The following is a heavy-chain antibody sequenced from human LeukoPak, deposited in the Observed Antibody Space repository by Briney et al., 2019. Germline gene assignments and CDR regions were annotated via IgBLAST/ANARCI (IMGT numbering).Heavy chain of an antibody. CDR1: GYTLTELS. D-gene: IGHD1-26*01. Sequence: ASVKVSCKVSGYTLTELSMHWVRQAPGKGLEWMGGFDPEDGETIYAQKFQGRVTMTEDTSTDTAYMELSSLRSEDTAVYYCATGLEGFSGSYCNFDYWGQGTLVTVSS. V-gene: IGHV1-24*01. CDR3: ATGLEGFSGSYCNFDY. CDR2: FDPEDGET. J-gene: IGHJ4*02.